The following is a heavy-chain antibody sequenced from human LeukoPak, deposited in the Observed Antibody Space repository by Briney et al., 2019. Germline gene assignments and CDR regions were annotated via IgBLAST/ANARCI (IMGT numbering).Heavy chain of an antibody. Sequence: PGGSLRLSRAASGFTFSDYYMSWIRQAPGKGLEWVSYISSSGSTIYYADSVKGRFTISRDNAKNSLYLQMNSLRAEDTAVYYCAGSGYSYGYYLDYWGQGTLVTVSS. D-gene: IGHD5-18*01. CDR2: ISSSGSTI. J-gene: IGHJ4*02. CDR1: GFTFSDYY. V-gene: IGHV3-11*01. CDR3: AGSGYSYGYYLDY.